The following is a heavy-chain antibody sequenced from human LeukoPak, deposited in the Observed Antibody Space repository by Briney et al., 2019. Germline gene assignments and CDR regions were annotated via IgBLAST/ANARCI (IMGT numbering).Heavy chain of an antibody. CDR1: GGSLSSYY. V-gene: IGHV4-4*07. CDR2: IYTSGST. Sequence: SETLSLTCTVSGGSLSSYYWSWIRQPAGKGLEWIGCIYTSGSTNYNPSLKSRVTTSVDTTKNQFSLKLSSVTAADTAVYYCARGPAAAGPYYYYGMDVWGQGTTVTVSS. J-gene: IGHJ6*02. CDR3: ARGPAAAGPYYYYGMDV. D-gene: IGHD6-13*01.